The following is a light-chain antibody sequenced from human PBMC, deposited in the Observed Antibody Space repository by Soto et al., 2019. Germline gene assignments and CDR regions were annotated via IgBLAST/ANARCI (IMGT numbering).Light chain of an antibody. CDR2: STS. Sequence: QTVVTQEPSLTVSPGGTVTLTCASSAGAVTSAYYTNWLQQKPGQAPRALIYSTSEKHSWTPARFSGSLLGGKAAPTLSAAQPEDEADYYCLLYYGGAQVLFGGGTKVTVL. CDR1: AGAVTSAYY. V-gene: IGLV7-43*01. CDR3: LLYYGGAQVL. J-gene: IGLJ2*01.